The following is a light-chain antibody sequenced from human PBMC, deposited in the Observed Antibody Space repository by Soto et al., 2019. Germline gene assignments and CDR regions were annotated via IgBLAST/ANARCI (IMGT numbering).Light chain of an antibody. J-gene: IGKJ1*01. CDR2: GAS. Sequence: EIVMTQSPATLSVSPGERATLSCRASQSVSNNLAWYQQKPGQAPRLLIYGASTRATGSPARFSGSGSGTEFTLTISSLQSEDFATYYCQHYNSYSEAFGQGTKVELK. V-gene: IGKV3-15*01. CDR3: QHYNSYSEA. CDR1: QSVSNN.